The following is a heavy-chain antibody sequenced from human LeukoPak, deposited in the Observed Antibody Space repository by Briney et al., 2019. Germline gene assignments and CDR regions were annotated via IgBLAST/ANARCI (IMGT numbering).Heavy chain of an antibody. CDR3: ARGADYYGSGSSYYFDY. V-gene: IGHV4-34*01. Sequence: PGGSLRLSCAASGFTFTDYYMSWIRQPPGKGLEWIGEINHSGSTNYNPSLKSRVTISVDTSKNQFSLKLSSVTAADTAVYYCARGADYYGSGSSYYFDYWGQGTLVTVSS. CDR2: INHSGST. CDR1: GFTFTDYY. J-gene: IGHJ4*02. D-gene: IGHD3-10*01.